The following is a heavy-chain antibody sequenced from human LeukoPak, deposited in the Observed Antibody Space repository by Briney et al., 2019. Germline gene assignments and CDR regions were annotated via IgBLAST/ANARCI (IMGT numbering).Heavy chain of an antibody. CDR2: IYYSGST. CDR3: ARHKGVVMGPYYFDY. CDR1: GGSISSYY. V-gene: IGHV4-59*08. Sequence: SETLSLTCTVSGGSISSYYWSWIRQPPGKGLEWIGYIYYSGSTNYNPSLKGRVTISVDTSKNQFSLKLSSVTAADTAVYYCARHKGVVMGPYYFDYWGQGTLVTVSS. J-gene: IGHJ4*02. D-gene: IGHD3-22*01.